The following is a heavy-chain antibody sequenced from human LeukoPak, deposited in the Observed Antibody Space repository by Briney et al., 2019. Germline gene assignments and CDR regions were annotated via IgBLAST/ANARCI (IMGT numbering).Heavy chain of an antibody. V-gene: IGHV3-7*01. D-gene: IGHD5-18*01. CDR1: GFTFSSHW. CDR2: IKQDGSEK. CDR3: VRYSYGALVFDY. Sequence: WGSLRLSCAASGFTFSSHWMSWVRQPPGKGLEWVGNIKQDGSEKYYVDSVKGRFTISRDNAKNSLYLQMNSLRAEYTAVYYCVRYSYGALVFDYWGQGTLVTVSS. J-gene: IGHJ4*02.